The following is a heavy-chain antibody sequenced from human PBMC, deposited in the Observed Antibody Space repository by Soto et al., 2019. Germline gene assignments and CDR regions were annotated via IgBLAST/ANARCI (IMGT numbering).Heavy chain of an antibody. D-gene: IGHD5-12*01. J-gene: IGHJ4*02. Sequence: ASVKVSCKASGYTFTSYAMHWVRQAPGQRLEWMGWINAGNGNTKYSQKFQGRVTITRDTSASTAYMELSSLRSEDTAVYYCARDGNSGHAEKSERSHFDYWGQGTLVTVSS. CDR2: INAGNGNT. CDR1: GYTFTSYA. V-gene: IGHV1-3*01. CDR3: ARDGNSGHAEKSERSHFDY.